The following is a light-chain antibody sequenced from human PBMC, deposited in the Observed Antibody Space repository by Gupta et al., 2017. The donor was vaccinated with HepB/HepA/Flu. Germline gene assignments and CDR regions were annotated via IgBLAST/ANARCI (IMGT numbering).Light chain of an antibody. V-gene: IGKV3-15*01. J-gene: IGKJ1*01. CDR3: QQYHKWPT. Sequence: EIVMTQSPATLSVSPGERVSLSCRASESVAYNLAWYQQKPGHAPRLLIYGASTRATGIPARLSGSGSGTEFTLTISSLQSEDLAIYYCQQYHKWPTFGQGTKVEIK. CDR1: ESVAYN. CDR2: GAS.